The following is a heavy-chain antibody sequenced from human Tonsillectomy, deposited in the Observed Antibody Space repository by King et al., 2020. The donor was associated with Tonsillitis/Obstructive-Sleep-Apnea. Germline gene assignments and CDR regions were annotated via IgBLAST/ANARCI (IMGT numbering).Heavy chain of an antibody. Sequence: QLVQSGGGLVQPGGSLRLSCAASGFTFSSYALSWVRQAPGKGLEWVSAISSSGVSTYYEDSVKGRFSITRDNSKKTMNLQMNSLKAEDTAVYYCAKDLNYDFWSGYYGSFDYWGQGTLVTVSS. V-gene: IGHV3-23*04. CDR3: AKDLNYDFWSGYYGSFDY. J-gene: IGHJ4*02. CDR2: ISSSGVST. CDR1: GFTFSSYA. D-gene: IGHD3-3*01.